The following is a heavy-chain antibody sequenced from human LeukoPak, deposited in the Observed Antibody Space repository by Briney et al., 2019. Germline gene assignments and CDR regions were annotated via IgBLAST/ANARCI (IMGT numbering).Heavy chain of an antibody. J-gene: IGHJ4*02. Sequence: GRSLRLSCAASGFTFSSYGMHWVRQAPGKGLEWVSVISSDGSNKYYADSVKGRFTISRDNTKNTLYLQMNSRRAEGTAVFYCANENYYDSSGYLDNWGQGTLVTVSS. CDR3: ANENYYDSSGYLDN. CDR1: GFTFSSYG. D-gene: IGHD3-22*01. V-gene: IGHV3-30*18. CDR2: ISSDGSNK.